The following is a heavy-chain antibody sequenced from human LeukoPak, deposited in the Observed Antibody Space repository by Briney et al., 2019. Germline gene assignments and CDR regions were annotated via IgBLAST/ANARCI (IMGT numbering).Heavy chain of an antibody. V-gene: IGHV3-30*18. CDR2: ISYDGNNK. CDR3: AKGQGAFDI. Sequence: GGSLRLSCAASGFTFSSYGMHWVRQAPGKGLEWVAVISYDGNNKYHVDSVKGRFTISRDNSKNTLYLQMNSLRAEDTAVYYCAKGQGAFDIWGQGTMVTVSS. J-gene: IGHJ3*02. CDR1: GFTFSSYG.